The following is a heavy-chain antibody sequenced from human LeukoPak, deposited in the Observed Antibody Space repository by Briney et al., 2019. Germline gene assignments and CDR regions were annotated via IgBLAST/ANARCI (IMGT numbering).Heavy chain of an antibody. CDR1: RFTVSSNY. CDR2: IYSSGST. V-gene: IGHV3-66*01. D-gene: IGHD3-16*01. CDR3: ARGRFGLSLDY. J-gene: IGHJ4*02. Sequence: GGSLRLSCAASRFTVSSNYMSWVRQAPGKGMEWVSFIYSSGSTYYADSVRGRFTISRDNSNNTLYLQLNSLRVEDTAVYYCARGRFGLSLDYWGQGTLVTVSS.